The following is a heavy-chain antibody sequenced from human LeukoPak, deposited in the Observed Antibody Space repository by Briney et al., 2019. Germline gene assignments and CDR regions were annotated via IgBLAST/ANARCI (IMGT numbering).Heavy chain of an antibody. V-gene: IGHV3-49*04. Sequence: GGSLRLSCTTSGSMFGDYAMSWVRQAPGRGLEWVGLIRSKAYGGTIEYAASVKGRFTISRDDSKSVAYLQMNILETEDTAVYYCTREWSGYSSGWYLYWGQGTLVTVSS. D-gene: IGHD6-19*01. CDR2: IRSKAYGGTI. J-gene: IGHJ4*02. CDR3: TREWSGYSSGWYLY. CDR1: GSMFGDYA.